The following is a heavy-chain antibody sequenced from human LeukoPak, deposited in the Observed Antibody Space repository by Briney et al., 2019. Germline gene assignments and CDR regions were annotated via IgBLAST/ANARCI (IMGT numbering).Heavy chain of an antibody. CDR3: AKDQGLGVDY. V-gene: IGHV3-30*18. D-gene: IGHD3/OR15-3a*01. J-gene: IGHJ4*02. CDR2: ISYDGSNK. CDR1: GFTFSSYG. Sequence: PGGSLRLSCAASGFTFSSYGMHWVRQAPGKGLEWVAVISYDGSNKYYADSAKGRFTISRDNSKNTLYLQMNSLRAEDTAVYYCAKDQGLGVDYWGQGTLVTVSS.